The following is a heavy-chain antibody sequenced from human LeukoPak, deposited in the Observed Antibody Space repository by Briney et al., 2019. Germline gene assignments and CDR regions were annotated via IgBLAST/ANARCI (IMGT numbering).Heavy chain of an antibody. Sequence: SQTLSLTCAISGDSVSSNSAAWNWIRQSPSRGLEWLGRTYYRSKWYNGYAVSVKSRITIKPDTFKNQFSLQLNSVTPDDTAVYYCARVVGREVDYWGQGTLVTVSS. V-gene: IGHV6-1*01. D-gene: IGHD1-26*01. CDR1: GDSVSSNSAA. CDR2: TYYRSKWYN. J-gene: IGHJ4*02. CDR3: ARVVGREVDY.